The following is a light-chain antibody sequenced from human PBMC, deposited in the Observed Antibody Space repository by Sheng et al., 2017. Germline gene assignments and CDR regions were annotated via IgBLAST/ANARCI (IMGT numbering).Light chain of an antibody. Sequence: DIQMTQSPSSVSASIGDRVTITCRASPGISTWLAWYQQKPGTGPKLLIYDASSLRSGVPSRFRGSGSGTEFTLTINNLQPEDFATYYCQQYYSYPQTFGGGTKVEIK. J-gene: IGKJ4*01. V-gene: IGKV1-12*01. CDR3: QQYYSYPQT. CDR2: DAS. CDR1: PGISTW.